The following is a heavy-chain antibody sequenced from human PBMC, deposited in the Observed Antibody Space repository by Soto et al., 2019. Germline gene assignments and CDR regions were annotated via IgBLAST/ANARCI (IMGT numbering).Heavy chain of an antibody. V-gene: IGHV3-23*01. J-gene: IGHJ4*02. CDR2: ISGSGGST. Sequence: GGSLRLSCAASGFTFSSYAMSWVRQAPGKGLEWVSAISGSGGSTYYADSVKGRFTISIDNSKNTLYLQMNSLRAEDTAVYYCAKDGSSSGYDIPDFGWGQGTLVTVSS. CDR1: GFTFSSYA. CDR3: AKDGSSSGYDIPDFG. D-gene: IGHD5-12*01.